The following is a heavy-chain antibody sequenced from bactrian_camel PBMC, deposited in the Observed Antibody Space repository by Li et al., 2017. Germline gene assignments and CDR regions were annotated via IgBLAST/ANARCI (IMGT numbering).Heavy chain of an antibody. D-gene: IGHD6*01. Sequence: HVQLVESGGGAIRTGESLRLSCEVSGWPYSAYLMAWFRQIPGKEREGVAAIDSDGFTTYTDSVKGRFTISHDSAKKTLYLQMNSLKPEGTAMYYCAVDHRWMVAGTCDYNYWGQGTQVTVS. CDR1: GWPYSAYL. J-gene: IGHJ4*01. CDR3: AVDHRWMVAGTCDYNY. V-gene: IGHV3S57*01. CDR2: IDSDGFT.